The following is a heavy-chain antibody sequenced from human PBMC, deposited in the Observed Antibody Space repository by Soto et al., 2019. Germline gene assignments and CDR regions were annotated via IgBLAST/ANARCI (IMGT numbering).Heavy chain of an antibody. Sequence: SETLSLTCTVSGGSIRSSGYYWGWIRQPPGKGLEWIGSIYYSGSTYHNPSLKSRVTISVDTSKNQFSLKLSSVTAADTAVYYCAGVDGDYLSRNFDYWGQGTLVTVSS. V-gene: IGHV4-39*07. J-gene: IGHJ4*02. D-gene: IGHD4-17*01. CDR1: GGSIRSSGYY. CDR3: AGVDGDYLSRNFDY. CDR2: IYYSGST.